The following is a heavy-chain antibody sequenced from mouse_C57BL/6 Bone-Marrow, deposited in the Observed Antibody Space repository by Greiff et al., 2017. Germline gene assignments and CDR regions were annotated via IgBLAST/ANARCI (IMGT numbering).Heavy chain of an antibody. CDR1: GFSLTSYG. Sequence: VMLQESGPGLVQPSQSLSITCTVSGFSLTSYGVHWVRQSPGKGLEWLGVIWSGGSTDYNAAFISRLSISKDNSKSQVFFKMNSLQADDTAIYYCARISSYYYGSSYWYFDVWGTGTTVTVSS. CDR2: IWSGGST. V-gene: IGHV2-2*01. CDR3: ARISSYYYGSSYWYFDV. D-gene: IGHD1-1*01. J-gene: IGHJ1*03.